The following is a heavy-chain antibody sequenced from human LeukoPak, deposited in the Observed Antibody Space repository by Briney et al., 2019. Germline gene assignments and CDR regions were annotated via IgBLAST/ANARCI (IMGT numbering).Heavy chain of an antibody. J-gene: IGHJ4*02. CDR2: FSSSGGGT. CDR1: GFIFSSYA. CDR3: AKAVGHIDY. V-gene: IGHV3-23*01. Sequence: GGSLRLSCAASGFIFSSYAMSWVRQAPGKGLEWVSYFSSSGGGTFYAGSVKGRFTISRDNSKNTLYLQMNSLRADDTAVYYCAKAVGHIDYWGQGTLVTVSS.